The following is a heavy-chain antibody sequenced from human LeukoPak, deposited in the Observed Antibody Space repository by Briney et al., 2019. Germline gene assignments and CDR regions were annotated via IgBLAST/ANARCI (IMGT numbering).Heavy chain of an antibody. CDR2: ISYDGSNK. Sequence: GGSLRLSCAASGFTFSSYAMHWVRQAPGKGLEWVAVISYDGSNKYYADSVKGRFTISRDNSKNTLYLQMNSLRAEDTAVYYCARGTYYYGSPFFDYWGQGTLVTVSS. CDR3: ARGTYYYGSPFFDY. D-gene: IGHD3-10*01. J-gene: IGHJ4*02. V-gene: IGHV3-30-3*01. CDR1: GFTFSSYA.